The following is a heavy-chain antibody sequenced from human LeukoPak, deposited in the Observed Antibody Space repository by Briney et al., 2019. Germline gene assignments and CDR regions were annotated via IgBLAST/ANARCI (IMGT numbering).Heavy chain of an antibody. D-gene: IGHD1-26*01. Sequence: SGTLSLTCAVSGGSILSANWWSWVRQPPGKGLEWIGEVHLNGATNYNPSVEGRVTMSIDKSKNHLSLEVISVTAADTAMYYCTRESGAFSPFGFWGQGTLVTVSS. CDR1: GGSILSANW. CDR3: TRESGAFSPFGF. J-gene: IGHJ4*02. V-gene: IGHV4-4*02. CDR2: VHLNGAT.